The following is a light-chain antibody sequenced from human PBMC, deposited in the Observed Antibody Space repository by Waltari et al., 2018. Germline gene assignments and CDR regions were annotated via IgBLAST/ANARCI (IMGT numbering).Light chain of an antibody. J-gene: IGKJ4*01. Sequence: KMTQSPSTLRASVEDSVILSCLASQSISKWLAWYQQKPGKAPKLLIYKASTLESGVPSRFSGSGSGTEFTRTISSLQPEDFATYYCQQYNSYSLLAFGGGTKVEIK. V-gene: IGKV1-5*03. CDR3: QQYNSYSLLA. CDR1: QSISKW. CDR2: KAS.